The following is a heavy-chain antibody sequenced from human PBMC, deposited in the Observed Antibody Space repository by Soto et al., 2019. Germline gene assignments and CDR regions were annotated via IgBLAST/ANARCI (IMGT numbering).Heavy chain of an antibody. J-gene: IGHJ4*02. V-gene: IGHV3-30*18. CDR2: IANDGGDK. D-gene: IGHD6-13*01. CDR3: AKDLGSSWYYFDY. Sequence: PGGSLRLSCAASGFTFSNYGMHWVRQAPGKGLEWVSVIANDGGDKKYANSVKGRFTISRENAKNTMYLQMNSLRAEDTAVYYCAKDLGSSWYYFDYWGQGTLVTVSS. CDR1: GFTFSNYG.